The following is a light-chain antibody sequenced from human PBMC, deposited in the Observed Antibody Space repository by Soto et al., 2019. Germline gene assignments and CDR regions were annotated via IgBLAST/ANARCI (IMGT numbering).Light chain of an antibody. Sequence: EIVLTQSPGTLSLSPGERATLSCRASQSVSSRYFAWYQQKPGQAPRLLIYSASSRATAIPDRFSGSGSGTDFTLTIGRLEPEDFAVYYCQQYGSSPRTFGGGTKVEI. CDR1: QSVSSRY. J-gene: IGKJ4*01. CDR2: SAS. V-gene: IGKV3-20*01. CDR3: QQYGSSPRT.